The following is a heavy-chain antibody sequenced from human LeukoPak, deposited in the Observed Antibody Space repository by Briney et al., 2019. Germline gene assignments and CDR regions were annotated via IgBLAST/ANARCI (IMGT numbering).Heavy chain of an antibody. V-gene: IGHV3-7*01. CDR3: ARGGNNYHAAFDI. CDR2: IKQDGSEK. Sequence: GGSLRLSCAASGFTFSSYWMSWVRQAPGKGLEWVANIKQDGSEKYYVDSVKGRFTISRDNAKNSLYLQMNSLRAEDTAVYYCARGGNNYHAAFDIWGQGTMVTVSS. CDR1: GFTFSSYW. D-gene: IGHD5-24*01. J-gene: IGHJ3*02.